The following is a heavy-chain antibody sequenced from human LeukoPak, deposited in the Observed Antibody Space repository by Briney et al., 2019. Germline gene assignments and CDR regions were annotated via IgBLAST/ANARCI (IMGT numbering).Heavy chain of an antibody. Sequence: GRSLRLSCAASGFTFDDYAMHWVRQAPGKGLEWVSGISWNSGRRGYVDSVKGRLTISRDNAKNTLYLQMNSLRAEDTAVYYCARARGGDSLFDYWGQGTLVTVSS. CDR3: ARARGGDSLFDY. CDR1: GFTFDDYA. J-gene: IGHJ4*02. D-gene: IGHD2-21*02. V-gene: IGHV3-9*01. CDR2: ISWNSGRR.